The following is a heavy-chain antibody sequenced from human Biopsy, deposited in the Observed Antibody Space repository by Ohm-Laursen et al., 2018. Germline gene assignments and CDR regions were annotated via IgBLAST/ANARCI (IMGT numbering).Heavy chain of an antibody. J-gene: IGHJ4*02. D-gene: IGHD2-15*01. CDR3: ARDPYCSGGNCYSPLDH. CDR1: GYTFSLYH. V-gene: IGHV1-2*02. Sequence: SVKVSCKAPGYTFSLYHIHWVRQAPGQGLEWMGWIDPDGGRTSFGQNFQGRVTMTSDTSTGTAYLELTRLRSDDTAVYYCARDPYCSGGNCYSPLDHWGQGTLVTVSA. CDR2: IDPDGGRT.